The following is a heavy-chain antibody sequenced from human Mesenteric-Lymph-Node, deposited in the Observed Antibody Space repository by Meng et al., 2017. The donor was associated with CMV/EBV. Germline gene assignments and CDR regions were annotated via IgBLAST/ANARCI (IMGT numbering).Heavy chain of an antibody. Sequence: SVKVSCKASGGTFSNYAISWVRQAPGQGLEWMGGIIPIFGTANYAQKFQGRVTITTDESTSTAYMELSSLRSEDTAVYYCARSGIAAAGTEYYFDYWGQGTLVTVSS. J-gene: IGHJ4*02. CDR2: IIPIFGTA. CDR1: GGTFSNYA. CDR3: ARSGIAAAGTEYYFDY. V-gene: IGHV1-69*05. D-gene: IGHD6-13*01.